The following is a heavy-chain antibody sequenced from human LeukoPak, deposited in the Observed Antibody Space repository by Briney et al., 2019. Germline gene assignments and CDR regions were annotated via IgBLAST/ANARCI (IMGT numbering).Heavy chain of an antibody. D-gene: IGHD1-1*01. Sequence: SETLSLTCTVSGGSVSSGSYYWSWIRQPPGKGLEWIGYIYYSGSTNYNPSLKSRVTISVDTSKNQFSLKLSSVTAADTAVYCCARFAGSLDYDAFDIWGQGTMVTVSS. J-gene: IGHJ3*02. CDR1: GGSVSSGSYY. CDR2: IYYSGST. V-gene: IGHV4-61*01. CDR3: ARFAGSLDYDAFDI.